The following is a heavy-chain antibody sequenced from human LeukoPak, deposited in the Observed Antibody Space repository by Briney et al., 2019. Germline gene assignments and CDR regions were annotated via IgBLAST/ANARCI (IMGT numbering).Heavy chain of an antibody. V-gene: IGHV3-23*01. J-gene: IGHJ5*02. Sequence: TGGSLRLSCAASGFTFSSYAMTWVRQAPGKGLEWVSSINNSGGDTFYADSVKGRFTISRDNSKDTLYLQMNSLRVEDTAIYYCAKEEYDSGWYKWFGPWGQGTLVTLSS. CDR1: GFTFSSYA. CDR3: AKEEYDSGWYKWFGP. D-gene: IGHD6-19*01. CDR2: INNSGGDT.